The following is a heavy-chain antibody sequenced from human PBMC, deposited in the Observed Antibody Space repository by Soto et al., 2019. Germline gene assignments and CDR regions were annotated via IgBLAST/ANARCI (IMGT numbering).Heavy chain of an antibody. CDR1: GGSFSGYY. CDR2: INHSGST. V-gene: IGHV4-34*01. D-gene: IGHD3-10*01. J-gene: IGHJ5*02. CDR3: ACSGIIMVRGRHCFGP. Sequence: QVQLQQWGAGLLKPSETLSLICAVYGGSFSGYYWSWIRQPPGKGLEWIGEINHSGSTNYNPSLTSPVTIAVDTCTMQFSLTLRSVTAADTAVYYCACSGIIMVRGRHCFGPWGQGTLVTFSS.